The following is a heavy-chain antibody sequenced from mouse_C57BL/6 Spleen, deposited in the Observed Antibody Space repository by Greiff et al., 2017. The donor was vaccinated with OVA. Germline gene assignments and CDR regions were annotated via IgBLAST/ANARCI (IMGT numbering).Heavy chain of an antibody. CDR2: ISSGGSYT. V-gene: IGHV5-6*01. J-gene: IGHJ3*01. D-gene: IGHD2-3*01. Sequence: EVKVVESGGDLVKPGGSLKLSCAASGFTFSSYGMSWVRQTPDKRLEWVATISSGGSYTYYPDSVKGRFTISRDNAKNTLYLQMSSLKSEDTAMYYCARPIYDGYPRFAYWGQGTLVTVSA. CDR3: ARPIYDGYPRFAY. CDR1: GFTFSSYG.